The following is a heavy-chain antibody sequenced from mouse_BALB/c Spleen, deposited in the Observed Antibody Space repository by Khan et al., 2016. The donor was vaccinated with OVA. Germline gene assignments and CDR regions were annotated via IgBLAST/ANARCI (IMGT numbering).Heavy chain of an antibody. J-gene: IGHJ3*01. Sequence: QIQLVQSGPELKKPGETVKISCKASGYTFTNYGINWVKQAPGKGLKWMGWINTNTGEPTYAEEFKGRFAFSLETSASTAYLQLNNLKNEDTATYFCARGNYCGSNSCFAYWGQGTLVTVSA. V-gene: IGHV9-3*02. CDR1: GYTFTNYG. CDR3: ARGNYCGSNSCFAY. D-gene: IGHD1-1*01. CDR2: INTNTGEP.